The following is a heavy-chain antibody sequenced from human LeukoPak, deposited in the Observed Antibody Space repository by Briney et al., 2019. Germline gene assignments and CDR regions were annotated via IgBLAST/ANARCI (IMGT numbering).Heavy chain of an antibody. D-gene: IGHD3-10*01. V-gene: IGHV3-23*01. CDR3: AKCNSEDYYGSY. J-gene: IGHJ4*02. CDR2: ISGSGGST. CDR1: GFTFSSYA. Sequence: GGSLRLSCAASGFTFSSYAMSWVRQAPGKGLEWVSAISGSGGSTYYADSVKGRFTISRDISKNTLYLQMNSLRAEDTAVYYCAKCNSEDYYGSYWGQGTLVTVSS.